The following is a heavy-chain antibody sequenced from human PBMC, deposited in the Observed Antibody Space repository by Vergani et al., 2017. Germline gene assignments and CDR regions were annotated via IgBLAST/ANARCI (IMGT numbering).Heavy chain of an antibody. CDR2: IYNSGNG. CDR1: GDSIISRSYY. D-gene: IGHD3-10*01. V-gene: IGHV4-39*01. Sequence: QMQLQESGPGLVKASETLCLTCTVSGDSIISRSYYWGWIRQPPGKGLEWIGSIYNSGNGDSSSSLKSRVTISAYTSKNQFSLRLTSVTAADTAVYYCSSGRYDTXGTSHFHGRYCEVWGRGTLVAVPS. J-gene: IGHJ2*01. CDR3: SSGRYDTXGTSHFHGRYCEV.